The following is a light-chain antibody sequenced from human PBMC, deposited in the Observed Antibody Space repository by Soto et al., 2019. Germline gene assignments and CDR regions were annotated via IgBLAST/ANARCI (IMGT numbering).Light chain of an antibody. J-gene: IGKJ4*01. V-gene: IGKV1-39*01. CDR2: AAS. CDR1: QPISNY. CDR3: QQSYRTLT. Sequence: DIQLTQSPSSLSASIGDRVDITCRAGQPISNYLNWYQQKPGKAPKLLIYAASNLQSGVPSRFSGSGSGTDFTLTISSLQPEDSATYYCQQSYRTLTFGGGTNVEI.